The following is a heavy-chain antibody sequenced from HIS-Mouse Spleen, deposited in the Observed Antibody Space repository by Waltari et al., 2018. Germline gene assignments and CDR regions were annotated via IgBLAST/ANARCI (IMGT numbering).Heavy chain of an antibody. D-gene: IGHD6-13*01. CDR2: IYYSGST. J-gene: IGHJ2*01. CDR3: AREIPYSSSWYDWYFDL. V-gene: IGHV4-39*07. Sequence: QLQLQESGPGLVKPSETLSLTCTVPGGPISSSSYYRGWLRQPPGKGLEWIGSIYYSGSTYYNPSLKSRVTISVDTSKNQFSLKLSSVTAADTAVYYCAREIPYSSSWYDWYFDLWGRGTLVTVSS. CDR1: GGPISSSSYY.